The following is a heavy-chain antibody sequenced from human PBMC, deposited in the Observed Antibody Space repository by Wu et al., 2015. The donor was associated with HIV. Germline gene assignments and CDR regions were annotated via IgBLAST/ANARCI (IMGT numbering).Heavy chain of an antibody. CDR2: ISPNIGGT. J-gene: IGHJ2*01. Sequence: QVHLVQSGAEVKNPGASVKVSCKTSGYTFTGYYMHWVRQAPGQGLEWLGWISPNIGGTNYAQKFQGRVTMTRDTSNNTVYMEMKRLRRDDTVLLYCATRRTGESQWFFDLVGPWPPGHCLL. CDR1: GYTFTGYY. CDR3: ATRRTGESQWFFDL. D-gene: IGHD1-1*01. V-gene: IGHV1-2*02.